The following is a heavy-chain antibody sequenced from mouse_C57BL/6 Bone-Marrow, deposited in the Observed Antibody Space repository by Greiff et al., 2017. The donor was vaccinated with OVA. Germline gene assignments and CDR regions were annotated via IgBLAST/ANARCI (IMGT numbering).Heavy chain of an antibody. CDR3: ASGALRRWYFDV. D-gene: IGHD1-2*01. J-gene: IGHJ1*03. V-gene: IGHV1-64*01. CDR1: GHTFTSYW. CDR2: IHPNSGST. Sequence: QVQLKQPGAELVKPGASVKLSCKASGHTFTSYWMHWVKQRPGQGLEWIGMIHPNSGSTNYNEKFKSKATLTVDKSSSTAYMQLSSLTSEDSAVYYCASGALRRWYFDVWGTGTTVTVSS.